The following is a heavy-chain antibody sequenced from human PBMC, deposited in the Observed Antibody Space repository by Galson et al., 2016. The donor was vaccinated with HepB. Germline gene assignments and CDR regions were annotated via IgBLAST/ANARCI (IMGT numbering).Heavy chain of an antibody. CDR1: GFTFSGYG. CDR2: DSTDGRRK. D-gene: IGHD2/OR15-2a*01. V-gene: IGHV3-30*18. Sequence: SLRLSCAASGFTFSGYGMHWVRQAPGKGLEWVAADSTDGRRKFYTGSVKGRFTISRDNSNNILFLQMSSLRADDTAVYFCAKRHEYCPPVGCSVDDWGQGTLGSGSS. CDR3: AKRHEYCPPVGCSVDD. J-gene: IGHJ4*02.